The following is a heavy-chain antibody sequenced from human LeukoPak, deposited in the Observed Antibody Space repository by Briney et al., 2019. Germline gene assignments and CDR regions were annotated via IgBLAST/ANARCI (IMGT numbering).Heavy chain of an antibody. Sequence: SVKVSCKASGGTFSSYAISWVRQAPGQGLEWMGRIIPILGIANYAQKFQGRVTITADKSTSTAYMELSSLRSEDTAVYYCARGGGYSYGHYYYGMDVWGQGTTVTVPS. V-gene: IGHV1-69*04. CDR3: ARGGGYSYGHYYYGMDV. D-gene: IGHD5-18*01. CDR1: GGTFSSYA. J-gene: IGHJ6*02. CDR2: IIPILGIA.